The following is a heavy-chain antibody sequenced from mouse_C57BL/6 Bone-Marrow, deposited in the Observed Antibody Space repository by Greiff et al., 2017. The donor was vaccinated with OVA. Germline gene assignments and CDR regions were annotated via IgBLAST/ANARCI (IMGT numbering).Heavy chain of an antibody. V-gene: IGHV7-3*01. CDR3: ARQSTMVTTGYYAMDY. CDR1: GFTFTDYY. J-gene: IGHJ4*01. D-gene: IGHD2-2*01. Sequence: DVHLVESGGGLVQPGGSLSLSCAASGFTFTDYYMSWVRQPPGKALEWFGFISNKANGYTTEYSASVKGRFTISRDTSQSILYLQMRALIAEDSATYYGARQSTMVTTGYYAMDYWGQGTSVTVSS. CDR2: ISNKANGYTT.